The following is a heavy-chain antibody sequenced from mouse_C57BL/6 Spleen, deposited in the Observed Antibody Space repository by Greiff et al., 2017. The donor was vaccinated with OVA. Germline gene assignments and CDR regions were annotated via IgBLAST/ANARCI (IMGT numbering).Heavy chain of an antibody. V-gene: IGHV5-9*01. J-gene: IGHJ1*03. Sequence: DVMLVESGGGLVKPGGSLKLSCAASGFTFSSYTMSWVRQTPEKRLEWVATISGGGGNTYYPDSVKGRFTISRDNAKNTLYLQMSSLRSEDTALYYCARRYGYDGYFDVWGTGTTVTVSS. CDR2: ISGGGGNT. CDR3: ARRYGYDGYFDV. CDR1: GFTFSSYT. D-gene: IGHD2-2*01.